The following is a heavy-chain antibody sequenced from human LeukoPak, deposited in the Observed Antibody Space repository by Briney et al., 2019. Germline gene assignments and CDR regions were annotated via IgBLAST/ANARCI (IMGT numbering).Heavy chain of an antibody. Sequence: SETLPLTCTVSGGSISSYYWSWIRQPPGKGLEWIGYIYYSGSTNYNPSLKSRVTISVDTSKNQFSLKLSSVTAADTAVYYCARQISSSPGYYFDYWGQGTLVTVSS. CDR3: ARQISSSPGYYFDY. CDR2: IYYSGST. D-gene: IGHD6-6*01. V-gene: IGHV4-59*08. CDR1: GGSISSYY. J-gene: IGHJ4*02.